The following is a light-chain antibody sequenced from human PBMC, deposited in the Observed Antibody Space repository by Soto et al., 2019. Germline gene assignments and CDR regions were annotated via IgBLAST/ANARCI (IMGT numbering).Light chain of an antibody. Sequence: EIVLPQSPATLSLSPGERATLSCRASQGVSSYLACYHQKPGQPPRLLIYDASNRATGILARFSGSGSGTDFTLIISSLEPEDFAVYYCQQRSNWPLTFGGGTKVDIK. CDR1: QGVSSY. CDR3: QQRSNWPLT. V-gene: IGKV3-11*01. J-gene: IGKJ4*01. CDR2: DAS.